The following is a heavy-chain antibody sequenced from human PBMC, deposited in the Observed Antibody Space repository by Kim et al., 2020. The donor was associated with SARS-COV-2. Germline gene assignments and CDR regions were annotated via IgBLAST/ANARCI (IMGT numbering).Heavy chain of an antibody. V-gene: IGHV5-51*01. Sequence: GESLKISCKGSGYSFTSYWIGWVRQMPGKGLEWMGIIYPGDSDTRYSPSFQGQVTISADKSISTAYLQWSSLKASDTAMYYCARGYCSSTSCYTGFDCWGQGTLVTVSS. J-gene: IGHJ4*02. CDR1: GYSFTSYW. CDR2: IYPGDSDT. CDR3: ARGYCSSTSCYTGFDC. D-gene: IGHD2-2*02.